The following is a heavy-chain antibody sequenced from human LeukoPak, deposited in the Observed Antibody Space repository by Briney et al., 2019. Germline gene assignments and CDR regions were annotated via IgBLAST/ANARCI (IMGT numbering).Heavy chain of an antibody. V-gene: IGHV3-23*01. Sequence: PGASLRLSCAASGFTSSSYAMSWVRQAPGKGLEWVSAISGSGGSTYYADSVKGRFTISRDNSKNTLYLQVNSLRAEDTAVYYCAKDVMNSGSWGDYWGQGTLVAVSS. D-gene: IGHD1-26*01. J-gene: IGHJ4*02. CDR2: ISGSGGST. CDR3: AKDVMNSGSWGDY. CDR1: GFTSSSYA.